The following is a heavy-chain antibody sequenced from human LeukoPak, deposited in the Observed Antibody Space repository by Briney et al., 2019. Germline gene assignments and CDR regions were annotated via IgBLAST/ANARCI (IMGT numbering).Heavy chain of an antibody. V-gene: IGHV3-53*01. D-gene: IGHD6-19*01. Sequence: GGSLRLPCAASGFVVSSNYMSWVRQAPGKGLERVSVIRSGGTTFYADSVKGRFTVSRDTSENTVYLQMNSLRAEDTAVYYCARDRNSGWYSWGFDYWGQGALVIVSS. CDR3: ARDRNSGWYSWGFDY. J-gene: IGHJ4*02. CDR2: IRSGGTT. CDR1: GFVVSSNY.